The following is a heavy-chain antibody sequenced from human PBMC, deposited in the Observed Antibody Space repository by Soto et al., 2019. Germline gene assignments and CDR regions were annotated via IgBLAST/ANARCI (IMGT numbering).Heavy chain of an antibody. CDR2: ISYDGSKK. Sequence: GGSLRLSCAASGFTFTSYAMHWVRQAPGKGLEWVAVISYDGSKKYYADFVKGRFTISRDNSKNTLYLQMNSLRADDTAVYYCARDYDFNYWGQGVLVTVSS. D-gene: IGHD3-3*01. V-gene: IGHV3-30-3*01. CDR3: ARDYDFNY. CDR1: GFTFTSYA. J-gene: IGHJ4*02.